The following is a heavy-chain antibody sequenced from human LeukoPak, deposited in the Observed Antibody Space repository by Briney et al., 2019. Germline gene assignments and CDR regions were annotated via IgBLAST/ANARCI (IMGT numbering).Heavy chain of an antibody. CDR2: IYSGGST. CDR1: GFTVSSNY. J-gene: IGHJ4*02. D-gene: IGHD3-10*01. CDR3: AMRRVRDYFDY. Sequence: GGSLRLSCAASGFTVSSNYMSWVRQAPGKGLEWVSVIYSGGSTYYADSVKGRFTISRDNSKNTLYLQMNSLRAEDTAVYYCAMRRVRDYFDYWGQGTLVTVSS. V-gene: IGHV3-66*01.